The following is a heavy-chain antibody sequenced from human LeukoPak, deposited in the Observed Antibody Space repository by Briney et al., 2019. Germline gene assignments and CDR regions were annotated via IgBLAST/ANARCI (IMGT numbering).Heavy chain of an antibody. V-gene: IGHV4-39*02. Sequence: SETLSLTCTVSGGSISTSHYWIWIRQPPGKGLEWIGSIFHRGSTYYNSSLKSRITLSVDTSKNHFSLKLSSVTAADTAVYYCARSPDCSGGGCYIENWGQGTRVTVSS. CDR3: ARSPDCSGGGCYIEN. J-gene: IGHJ4*02. CDR2: IFHRGST. CDR1: GGSISTSHY. D-gene: IGHD2-15*01.